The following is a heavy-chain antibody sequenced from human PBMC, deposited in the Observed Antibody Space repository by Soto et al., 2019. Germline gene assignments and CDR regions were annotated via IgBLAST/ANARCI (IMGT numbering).Heavy chain of an antibody. CDR2: IYYSGST. D-gene: IGHD6-13*01. V-gene: IGHV4-59*01. J-gene: IGHJ6*02. Sequence: PSETLSLTCTGSGGSISSYYWSWIRQPPGKGLEWIGYIYYSGSTNYNPSLKSRVTISVDTSKNQFSLKLSSVNAADTAVYYCARDSIEAACTYLRYYYGMDVCGQGTTV. CDR3: ARDSIEAACTYLRYYYGMDV. CDR1: GGSISSYY.